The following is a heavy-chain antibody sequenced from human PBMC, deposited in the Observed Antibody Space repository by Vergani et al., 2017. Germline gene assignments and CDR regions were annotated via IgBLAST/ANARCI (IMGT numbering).Heavy chain of an antibody. CDR3: SRSSVSRNPPDYFDN. CDR1: GGSLSGYY. CDR2: VEDSGYF. D-gene: IGHD1-14*01. V-gene: IGHV4-59*01. Sequence: QVQLQESGPGLVRPSETLSLTCTVSGGSLSGYYWNWIRQTPGEGLEWIGYVEDSGYFNYNPSLNTRVSMSSDTSHNQFSLMLGSVTVADTAVYYCSRSSVSRNPPDYFDNWGQGTLVTVSS. J-gene: IGHJ4*02.